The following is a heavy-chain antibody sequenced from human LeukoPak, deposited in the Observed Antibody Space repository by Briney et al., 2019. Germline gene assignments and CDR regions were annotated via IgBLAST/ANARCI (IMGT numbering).Heavy chain of an antibody. CDR1: GYTFTSYA. CDR3: ASLSHDYGDYADY. V-gene: IGHV1-3*01. D-gene: IGHD4-17*01. CDR2: INAGNGNT. J-gene: IGHJ4*02. Sequence: ASVKVSCKASGYTFTSYAMHRVRQAPGQRLEWMGWINAGNGNTKYSQKFQGRVTITRDTSASTAYMELSSLRSEDTAVYYCASLSHDYGDYADYWGQGTLVTVSS.